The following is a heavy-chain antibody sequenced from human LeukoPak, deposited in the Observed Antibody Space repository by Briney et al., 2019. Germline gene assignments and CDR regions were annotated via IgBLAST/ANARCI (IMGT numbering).Heavy chain of an antibody. CDR1: GGSISSGSYY. V-gene: IGHV4-61*02. CDR3: ARPLDYGDYGTPFDY. Sequence: SETLSLTCTVSGGSISSGSYYWSWIRQPAGKGLEWIGRIYTSGSTNYNPSLKSRVTISVDTSKNQFSLKLSSVTAADTAVYYCARPLDYGDYGTPFDYWGQGTLVTVSS. D-gene: IGHD4-17*01. J-gene: IGHJ4*02. CDR2: IYTSGST.